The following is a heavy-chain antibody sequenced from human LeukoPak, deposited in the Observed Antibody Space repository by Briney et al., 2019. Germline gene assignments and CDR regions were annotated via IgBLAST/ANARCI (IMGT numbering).Heavy chain of an antibody. V-gene: IGHV4-39*01. CDR2: IYYSGST. CDR1: GGSISSSSYY. D-gene: IGHD2-2*01. CDR3: ARRRDCSSTSCSGYYYYYMDV. Sequence: SETLSLTCTVSGGSISSSSYYWGWIRQPPGKGLEWIGSIYYSGSTYYNPSLKSRVTTSVDTSKNQFSLKLSSVTAAGTAVYYCARRRDCSSTSCSGYYYYYMDVWGKGTTVTVSS. J-gene: IGHJ6*03.